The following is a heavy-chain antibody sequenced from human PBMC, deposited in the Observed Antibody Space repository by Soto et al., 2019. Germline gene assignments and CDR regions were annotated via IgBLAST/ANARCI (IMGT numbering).Heavy chain of an antibody. D-gene: IGHD3-3*01. V-gene: IGHV1-46*01. CDR1: GYTFTSYY. CDR3: ARDSSIFVDLAAAFDI. CDR2: INPSGGST. J-gene: IGHJ3*02. Sequence: ASVKVSCKASGYTFTSYYMHWVRQAPGQGLEWMGIINPSGGSTSYAQNFQGRVTMTRDTSTSTVYMELSSLRSEDTAVYYCARDSSIFVDLAAAFDIWGQGTMVTVSS.